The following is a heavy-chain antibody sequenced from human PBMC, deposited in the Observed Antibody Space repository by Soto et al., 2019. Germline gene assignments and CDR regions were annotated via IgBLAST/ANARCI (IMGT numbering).Heavy chain of an antibody. D-gene: IGHD3-3*01. V-gene: IGHV3-23*01. Sequence: GGSLRLSCAASGFTFSSRAMSWVRQAPGKGLDWVSIISASGDNTYYADSVKGRFTISRDNSKNTLYLQVNSLRAEDTAVYYCAIFTYSDVCRGLHASCGQGTLVTVSS. CDR2: ISASGDNT. CDR1: GFTFSSRA. CDR3: AIFTYSDVCRGLHAS. J-gene: IGHJ1*01.